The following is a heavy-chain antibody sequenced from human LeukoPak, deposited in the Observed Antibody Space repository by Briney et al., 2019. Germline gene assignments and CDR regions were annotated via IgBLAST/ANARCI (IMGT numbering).Heavy chain of an antibody. CDR3: ARDSGSSYDALN. CDR1: GFTFSSYG. Sequence: QPGGSLRLSCAASGFTFSSYGMHWVRQAPGKGLEWVAVIWYDESNKYYADSVKGRFTISRDNSKNTLYLQMNSLRAEDTAVYYCARDSGSSYDALNIGAKGQWSPSLQ. J-gene: IGHJ3*02. V-gene: IGHV3-33*01. CDR2: IWYDESNK. D-gene: IGHD1-26*01.